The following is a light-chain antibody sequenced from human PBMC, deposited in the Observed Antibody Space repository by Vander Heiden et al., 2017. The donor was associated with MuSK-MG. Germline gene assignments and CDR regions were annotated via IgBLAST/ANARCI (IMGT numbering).Light chain of an antibody. CDR3: SSYTSSSML. CDR2: DVS. CDR1: SSDVGGYNY. J-gene: IGLJ2*01. Sequence: QSALTQPASVSGSPGQSITISCTGTSSDVGGYNYVSWYQQHPGKAPKLMIYDVSNRPSGVSNRFSGSKSGNTASLTISGRQAEDEADYYCSSYTSSSMLFGGWTKLTVL. V-gene: IGLV2-14*01.